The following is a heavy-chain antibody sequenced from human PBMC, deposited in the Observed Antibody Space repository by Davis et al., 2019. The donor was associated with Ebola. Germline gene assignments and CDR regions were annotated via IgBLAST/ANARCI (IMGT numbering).Heavy chain of an antibody. Sequence: GESLKISCAASGFTFSSYGMHWVRQAPGKGLEWVAFIRYDGSNKYYADSVKGRFTISRDNSKNTLYLQMKSLRAEDTAVYYCAKDGIAVLDYWGQGTLVTVSS. CDR1: GFTFSSYG. D-gene: IGHD6-19*01. CDR2: IRYDGSNK. V-gene: IGHV3-30*02. J-gene: IGHJ4*02. CDR3: AKDGIAVLDY.